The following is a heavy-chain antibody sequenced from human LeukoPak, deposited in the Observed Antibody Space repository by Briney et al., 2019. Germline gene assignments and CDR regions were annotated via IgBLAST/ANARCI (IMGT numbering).Heavy chain of an antibody. CDR3: ASGYSYDLFDY. Sequence: SETLSLTCTVSGGSINSGDYYWVWIRQPPGKGLEWIGSIYYSGSTSYNPSLKSRVTMTVDTSKSQFSLKLSSVTAADTAVYYCASGYSYDLFDYWGQGTLVTVSS. D-gene: IGHD5-18*01. CDR2: IYYSGST. CDR1: GGSINSGDYY. V-gene: IGHV4-39*07. J-gene: IGHJ4*02.